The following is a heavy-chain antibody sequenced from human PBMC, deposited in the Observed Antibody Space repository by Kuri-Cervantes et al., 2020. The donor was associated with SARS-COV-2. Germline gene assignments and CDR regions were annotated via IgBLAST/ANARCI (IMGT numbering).Heavy chain of an antibody. D-gene: IGHD7-27*01. CDR2: INIGNGNT. CDR1: GYSFTAYP. CDR3: ARVDSWGSGFDY. Sequence: ASVKVSCKASGYSFTAYPMQWVRQAPGQGLEWMGWINIGNGNTKYSQKFQGRVTITRNTSATTAYMELSSLRSEDTAVYYCARVDSWGSGFDYWGQGTLVTVSS. V-gene: IGHV1-3*04. J-gene: IGHJ4*02.